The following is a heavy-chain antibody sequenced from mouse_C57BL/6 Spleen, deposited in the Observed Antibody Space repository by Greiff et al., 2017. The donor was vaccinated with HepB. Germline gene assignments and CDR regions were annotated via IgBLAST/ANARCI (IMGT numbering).Heavy chain of an antibody. CDR2: IWSGGST. CDR1: GFSLTSYG. Sequence: QVQLKQSGPGLVQPSQSLSITCPVSGFSLTSYGVHWVRQSPGKGLEWLGVIWSGGSTDYNAAFISRLSISKDNSKSQVFFKMNSLQADDTALYYCANHDYDSWFAYWGQGTLVTVSA. CDR3: ANHDYDSWFAY. D-gene: IGHD2-4*01. J-gene: IGHJ3*01. V-gene: IGHV2-2*01.